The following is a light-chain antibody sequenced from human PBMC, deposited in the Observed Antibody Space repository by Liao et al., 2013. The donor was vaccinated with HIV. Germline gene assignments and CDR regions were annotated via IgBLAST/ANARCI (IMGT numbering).Light chain of an antibody. CDR3: QAWDSSTAVV. J-gene: IGLJ2*01. V-gene: IGLV3-21*01. Sequence: SYELTQPPSVSVAPGQTARIACGGYNIGTKSVHWYQQKPGQAPVLFISYDNDRPSGIPERFSGSNSGNTATLTISGVEAGDEADYYCQAWDSSTAVVFGGGTKLTVL. CDR2: YDN. CDR1: NIGTKS.